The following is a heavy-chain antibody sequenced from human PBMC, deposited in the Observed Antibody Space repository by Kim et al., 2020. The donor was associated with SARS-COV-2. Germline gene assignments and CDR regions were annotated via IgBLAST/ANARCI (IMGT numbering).Heavy chain of an antibody. J-gene: IGHJ6*02. Sequence: GGSLRLSCAASGFTFSSYGMHWVRQAPGKGLEWVAVIWYDGSNKYYADSVKGRFTISRDNSKNTLYLQMNSLRAEDTAVYYCARALEYDSMDYYYGMDVWGQGTTVTVSS. V-gene: IGHV3-33*01. CDR3: ARALEYDSMDYYYGMDV. D-gene: IGHD3-22*01. CDR2: IWYDGSNK. CDR1: GFTFSSYG.